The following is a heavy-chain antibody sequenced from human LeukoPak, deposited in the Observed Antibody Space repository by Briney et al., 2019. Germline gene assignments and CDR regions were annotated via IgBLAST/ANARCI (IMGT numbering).Heavy chain of an antibody. CDR3: ARDFELSR. CDR2: IWYDGSSK. CDR1: GFTFSSYG. D-gene: IGHD3-16*02. V-gene: IGHV3-33*01. Sequence: PGRSLRLSCAASGFTFSSYGMHWVRQAPGKGLEWVALIWYDGSSKHYADSVRGRFTISRDNSKNTLYLQMNSLRAEDTAVYYCARDFELSRWGQGTLVTVSS. J-gene: IGHJ4*02.